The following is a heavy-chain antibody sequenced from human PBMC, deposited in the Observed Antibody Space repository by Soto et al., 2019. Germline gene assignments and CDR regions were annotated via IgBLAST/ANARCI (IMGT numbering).Heavy chain of an antibody. V-gene: IGHV1-2*04. D-gene: IGHD3-10*01. CDR1: GYTFTGYY. CDR2: INPNSGGT. Sequence: ASVKVSCKASGYTFTGYYMHWVRQAPGQGLEWMGWINPNSGGTNYAQKFQGWVTMTRDTSISTAYMELSRLRSDDTAVYYCARDRGVHPDAFDIWGQGTMVTVS. CDR3: ARDRGVHPDAFDI. J-gene: IGHJ3*02.